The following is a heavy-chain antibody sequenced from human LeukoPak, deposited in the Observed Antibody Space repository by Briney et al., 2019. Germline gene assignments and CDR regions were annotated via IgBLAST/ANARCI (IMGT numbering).Heavy chain of an antibody. CDR1: GFTFSSYA. Sequence: GGSLRLSCAASGFTFSSYAMSWVRQAPGKGLEWVSGVSGSGDSTYYADSARGRFTVSRDNAKNTLYLQMNSLRAGDTAVYYCAKVNGHSGYDYDYWGQGTLVTVSS. J-gene: IGHJ4*02. CDR3: AKVNGHSGYDYDY. V-gene: IGHV3-23*01. CDR2: VSGSGDST. D-gene: IGHD5-12*01.